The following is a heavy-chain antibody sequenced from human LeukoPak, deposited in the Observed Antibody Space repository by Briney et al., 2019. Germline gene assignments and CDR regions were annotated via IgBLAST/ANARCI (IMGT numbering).Heavy chain of an antibody. CDR2: ISGSGGST. Sequence: QPGGSLRLSCAASGFTFSSYAMSWVRQAPGKGLEWVSAISGSGGSTYYADSVKGRFTISRDNSKNTLYLQMNSLRAEDTAVYYCAKEEGDFDWLLLGYFDYWGQGTLVTVSS. V-gene: IGHV3-23*01. CDR3: AKEEGDFDWLLLGYFDY. J-gene: IGHJ4*02. D-gene: IGHD3-9*01. CDR1: GFTFSSYA.